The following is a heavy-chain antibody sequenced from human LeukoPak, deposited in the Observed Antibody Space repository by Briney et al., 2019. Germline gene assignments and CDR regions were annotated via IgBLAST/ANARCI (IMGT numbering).Heavy chain of an antibody. CDR3: ARAPEYYDSTGYPPGPFDY. Sequence: SETLSPTCTVSGGSISSSSYYWGWIRQPPGKGLEWIGNIYYSGNTYYNPSLKSRVTISVDTSKNQFSLKLSSVTAADTAVYYCARAPEYYDSTGYPPGPFDYWGQGTLVTVSS. D-gene: IGHD3-22*01. V-gene: IGHV4-39*07. CDR2: IYYSGNT. J-gene: IGHJ4*02. CDR1: GGSISSSSYY.